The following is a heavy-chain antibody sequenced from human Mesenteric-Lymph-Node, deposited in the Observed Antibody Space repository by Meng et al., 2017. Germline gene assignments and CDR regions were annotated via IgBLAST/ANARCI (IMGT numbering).Heavy chain of an antibody. CDR2: VYHRGDT. CDR3: ASSDYYRSDY. CDR1: GDSISSDIW. D-gene: IGHD3-22*01. J-gene: IGHJ4*02. Sequence: QVQLQESGPGLVKPSGTLSLTCTVSGDSISSDIWWSWVRQPPGKGLEWIGEVYHRGDTNYNPSLKSRVTISVDKSKDQLSLKLNSVTAADTAVYYCASSDYYRSDYWGQGTLVTVSS. V-gene: IGHV4-4*02.